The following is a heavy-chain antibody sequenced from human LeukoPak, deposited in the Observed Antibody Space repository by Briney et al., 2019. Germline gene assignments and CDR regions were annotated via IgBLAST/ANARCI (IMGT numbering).Heavy chain of an antibody. D-gene: IGHD1-26*01. CDR1: GFTFSSYA. CDR3: ATYSGSRRACDY. CDR2: IKQDGSEK. V-gene: IGHV3-7*02. J-gene: IGHJ4*02. Sequence: PGGSLRLSCAASGFTFSSYAMTWVRQAPGKGLEWVASIKQDGSEKYYVDSVKGRFSISRDNAKNSLYLQMNSLRVEDTALYYCATYSGSRRACDYWGQGTLVTVSS.